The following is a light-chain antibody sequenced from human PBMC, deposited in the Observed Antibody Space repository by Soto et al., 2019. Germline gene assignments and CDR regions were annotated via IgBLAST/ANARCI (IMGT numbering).Light chain of an antibody. CDR3: SSYAGNNNVI. J-gene: IGLJ2*01. CDR1: SSDVGDYNY. V-gene: IGLV2-8*01. CDR2: EVS. Sequence: QSALTQPPSASGSPGQSVTISCTGTSSDVGDYNYVSWYQQHPGKAPKLMIYEVSKRPSGVPDRFSGSKSGNTASLTVSGLQAEDEADYYCSSYAGNNNVIFGGGTKVTVL.